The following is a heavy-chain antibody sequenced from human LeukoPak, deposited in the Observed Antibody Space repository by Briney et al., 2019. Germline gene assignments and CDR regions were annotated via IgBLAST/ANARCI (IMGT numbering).Heavy chain of an antibody. CDR1: DYSISSGYY. CDR3: ARHPRITIFGGNL. Sequence: KPSETLSLTCTVSDYSISSGYYWGWVRQPPGKGLEWIGSIFHTGSTYYNPSLKSRVTISIDTSKNQFSLKLSSVTAADTAVYYCARHPRITIFGGNLWGQGTLVTVSS. CDR2: IFHTGST. D-gene: IGHD3-3*01. J-gene: IGHJ5*02. V-gene: IGHV4-38-2*02.